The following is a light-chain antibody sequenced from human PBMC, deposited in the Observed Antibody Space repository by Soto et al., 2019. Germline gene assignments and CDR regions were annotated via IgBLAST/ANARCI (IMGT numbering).Light chain of an antibody. V-gene: IGLV2-23*01. J-gene: IGLJ2*01. CDR2: EGS. CDR3: CSYAGSSTHVV. Sequence: QSALTQPASVSGSPGQSITISCTGTSSDVGSYNLVSWYEQHPGKAPKLIIYEGSKRPSGVSNRFSGSKSGNTASLTISGLQVEDEADYYCCSYAGSSTHVVFGGGTQLTVL. CDR1: SSDVGSYNL.